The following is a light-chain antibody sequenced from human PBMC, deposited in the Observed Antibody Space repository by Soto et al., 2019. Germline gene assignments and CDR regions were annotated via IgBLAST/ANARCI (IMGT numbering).Light chain of an antibody. CDR3: QQRNSWPPIT. CDR2: DAS. J-gene: IGKJ5*01. CDR1: QSVRTS. V-gene: IGKV3-11*01. Sequence: EIVLTQSPVTLSVSPGERATLSCRASQSVRTSLAWYQVKPGQAPRLLIYDASSRASGVPARFSGSGSGTDFTLTISSLEPEDFALYYCQQRNSWPPITFGQGTRLEIK.